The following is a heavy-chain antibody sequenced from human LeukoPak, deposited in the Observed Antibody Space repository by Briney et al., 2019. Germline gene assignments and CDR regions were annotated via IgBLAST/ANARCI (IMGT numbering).Heavy chain of an antibody. Sequence: QPGGSLRPSCAASGFMFSTYWMTWVRQPPGKGLEFVANIKPDGSETYYVDSVKGRFTISRDNTKNLVFLQMNSLRGEDAAVYHCGGFGYEAAVDLWGQGTLVTVSS. CDR1: GFMFSTYW. D-gene: IGHD6-13*01. CDR2: IKPDGSET. CDR3: GGFGYEAAVDL. V-gene: IGHV3-7*01. J-gene: IGHJ4*02.